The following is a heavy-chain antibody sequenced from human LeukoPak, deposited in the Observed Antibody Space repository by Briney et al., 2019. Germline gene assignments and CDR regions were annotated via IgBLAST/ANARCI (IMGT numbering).Heavy chain of an antibody. CDR3: ARGAGYCSTTSCSLGY. Sequence: ASVKVSCKPSGYTFTSYDITCVRQATGHGREWMGWMNPNSGNTGYAQKFQGRVTITRNTSISTAYMELSSLRSEDTAVYYCARGAGYCSTTSCSLGYWGQGTLVTVSS. CDR2: MNPNSGNT. D-gene: IGHD2-2*01. CDR1: GYTFTSYD. J-gene: IGHJ4*02. V-gene: IGHV1-8*03.